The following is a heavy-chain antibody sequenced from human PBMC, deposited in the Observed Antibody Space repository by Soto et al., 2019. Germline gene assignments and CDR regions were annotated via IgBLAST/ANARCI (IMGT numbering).Heavy chain of an antibody. V-gene: IGHV3-23*01. J-gene: IGHJ4*02. CDR2: ISGSGGST. CDR3: AKAEFDFWTQRWEYYFDY. Sequence: GGSLRLYCAASGFTFSSYAMSWVRQAPGKGLEWVSAISGSGGSTYYADSVKGRFTISRDNSKNTLYLQMNSLRAEDTAVYYCAKAEFDFWTQRWEYYFDYWGQGTLVTVS. D-gene: IGHD3-3*01. CDR1: GFTFSSYA.